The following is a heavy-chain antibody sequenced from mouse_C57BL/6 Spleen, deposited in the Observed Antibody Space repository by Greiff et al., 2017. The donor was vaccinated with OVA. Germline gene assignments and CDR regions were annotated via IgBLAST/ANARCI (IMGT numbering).Heavy chain of an antibody. J-gene: IGHJ2*01. CDR1: GYTFTDYY. Sequence: QVQLKQSGAELVRPGASVKLSCKASGYTFTDYYINWVKQRPGQGLEWIARIYPGSGNTYYNEKFKGKATLTAEKSSSTAYMQLSSLTSEDSAVYFCARVELVYYYYFDYWGQGTTLTVSS. CDR3: ARVELVYYYYFDY. CDR2: IYPGSGNT. V-gene: IGHV1-76*01. D-gene: IGHD1-1*01.